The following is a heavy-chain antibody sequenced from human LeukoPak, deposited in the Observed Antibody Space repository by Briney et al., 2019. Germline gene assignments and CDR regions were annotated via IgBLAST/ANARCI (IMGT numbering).Heavy chain of an antibody. Sequence: SETLSLTCTVSGGSISSYYWSWIRQPPGKGLEWIGYIYYSGSTNYNPSLKSRATMSVDTSKNQFSLNMSSVTAADTAVYYCARSQGPYCFDFWGQGIMVTVSS. D-gene: IGHD2-15*01. J-gene: IGHJ3*01. CDR3: ARSQGPYCFDF. V-gene: IGHV4-59*12. CDR2: IYYSGST. CDR1: GGSISSYY.